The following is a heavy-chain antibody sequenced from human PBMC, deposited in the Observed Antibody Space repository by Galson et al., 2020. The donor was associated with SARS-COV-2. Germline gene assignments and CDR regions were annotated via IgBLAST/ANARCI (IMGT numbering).Heavy chain of an antibody. CDR2: INPKSGGT. D-gene: IGHD3-9*01. J-gene: IGHJ6*02. CDR3: ARLRYYDVLTGYIVDV. V-gene: IGHV1-2*02. CDR1: GYTFNDYY. Sequence: ASVKVSCKASGYTFNDYYIHWVRQAPGQGLEWMGWINPKSGGTNYAQKFEGRVTMTRDTSITTAYMELSRLRADDPAVYYCARLRYYDVLTGYIVDVWGQGTMVTVSS.